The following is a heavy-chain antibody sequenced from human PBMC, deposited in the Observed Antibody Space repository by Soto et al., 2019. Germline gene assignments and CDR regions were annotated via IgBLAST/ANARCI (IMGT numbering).Heavy chain of an antibody. CDR1: GFTFSSYA. V-gene: IGHV3-23*01. Sequence: EVQLLESGGGLVQPGGSLRLSCVASGFTFSSYAMSWVRQAPGKGLEWVSGINAGGENTYYADSVKGRFTISRDNSKNTLYLQVNSLRAEDTALYYCTKNRGLQYYFDYWGQGTLVTVSS. CDR3: TKNRGLQYYFDY. J-gene: IGHJ4*02. CDR2: INAGGENT.